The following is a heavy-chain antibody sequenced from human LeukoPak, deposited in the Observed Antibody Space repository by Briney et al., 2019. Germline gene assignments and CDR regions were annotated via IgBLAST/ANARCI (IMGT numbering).Heavy chain of an antibody. J-gene: IGHJ4*02. CDR2: IYYSGST. V-gene: IGHV4-59*08. CDR3: ARLTSFLTGFDY. D-gene: IGHD3-9*01. CDR1: GGSISSYY. Sequence: SETLSLTCTVSGGSISSYYWSWIRQPPGKGLEWIGYIYYSGSTNYNPSLKSRVTISVDTSKNQFSLKLSSVAAADTAVYYCARLTSFLTGFDYWGQGTLVTVSS.